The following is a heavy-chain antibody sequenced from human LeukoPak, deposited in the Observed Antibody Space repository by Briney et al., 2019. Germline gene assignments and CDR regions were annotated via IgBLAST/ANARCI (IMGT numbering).Heavy chain of an antibody. CDR2: ISYDGSNK. Sequence: GGFLRLSCAASGFPFSSYAMTWVRQAPGKGLEWVAVISYDGSNKYYADSVKGRFTISRDNSKNTLYLQMNSLRAEDTAVYYCAKESGYSSSWILQYYYYYGMDVWGQGTTVTVSS. J-gene: IGHJ6*02. CDR3: AKESGYSSSWILQYYYYYGMDV. V-gene: IGHV3-30*18. D-gene: IGHD6-13*01. CDR1: GFPFSSYA.